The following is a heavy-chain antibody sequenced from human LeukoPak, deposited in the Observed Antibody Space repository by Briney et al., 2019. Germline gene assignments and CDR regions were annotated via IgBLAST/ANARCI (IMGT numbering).Heavy chain of an antibody. J-gene: IGHJ5*02. Sequence: GGSLRLSCAASGFTFSDHYMDWVRQAPGKGLEWVGRSRNKANGHTTEYAASVKGRFSISRDDSKNSVNLQMNSLRAEDTAVYYCAKDRNDDILTGYNWFDPWGQGTLVTVSS. CDR2: SRNKANGHTT. CDR1: GFTFSDHY. CDR3: AKDRNDDILTGYNWFDP. V-gene: IGHV3-72*01. D-gene: IGHD3-9*01.